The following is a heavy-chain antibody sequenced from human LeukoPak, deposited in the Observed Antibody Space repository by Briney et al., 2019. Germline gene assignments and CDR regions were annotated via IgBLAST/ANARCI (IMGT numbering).Heavy chain of an antibody. CDR2: INPSGGST. Sequence: ASVKVSCKASGYTFTSYYMHWVRQAPGQGLEWMGIINPSGGSTSYAQKFQGRVTITTDESTSTAYMELSSLRSEDTAVYYCARDLVASGSYRQPGTLVAFDIWGQGTMVTVSS. D-gene: IGHD1-26*01. CDR1: GYTFTSYY. J-gene: IGHJ3*02. CDR3: ARDLVASGSYRQPGTLVAFDI. V-gene: IGHV1-46*01.